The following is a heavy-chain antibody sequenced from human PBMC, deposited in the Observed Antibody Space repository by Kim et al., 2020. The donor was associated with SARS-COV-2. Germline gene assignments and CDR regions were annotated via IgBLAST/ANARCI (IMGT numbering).Heavy chain of an antibody. D-gene: IGHD3-22*01. CDR2: ISYDGSNK. Sequence: GGSLRLSCAASGFTFSSYGMHWVRQAPGKGLEWVAVISYDGSNKYYADSVKGRFTISRDNSKNTLYLQMNSLRAEDTAVYYCAKERPYYYDSSSPGDAFDIWGQGTMVTVSS. V-gene: IGHV3-30*18. CDR1: GFTFSSYG. J-gene: IGHJ3*02. CDR3: AKERPYYYDSSSPGDAFDI.